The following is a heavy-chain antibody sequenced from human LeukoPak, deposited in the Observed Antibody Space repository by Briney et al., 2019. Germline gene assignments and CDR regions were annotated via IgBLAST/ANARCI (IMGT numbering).Heavy chain of an antibody. J-gene: IGHJ6*02. CDR3: AREDDSSGYYFRYYYYYGMDV. D-gene: IGHD3-22*01. V-gene: IGHV4-34*01. CDR2: INHSGST. Sequence: PSETLSLTCAVYGGSFSGYYWSWIRQPPGKGLEWIGEINHSGSTNYNPSLKSRVTISVDTSKNQFSLKLSSVTAADTAVYYCAREDDSSGYYFRYYYYYGMDVWGQGTTVTVSS. CDR1: GGSFSGYY.